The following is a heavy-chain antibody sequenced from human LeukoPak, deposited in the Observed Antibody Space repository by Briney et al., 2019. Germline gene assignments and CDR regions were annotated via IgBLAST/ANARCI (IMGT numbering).Heavy chain of an antibody. CDR2: IYTSGST. V-gene: IGHV4-4*07. CDR3: ARVSSSGRPDY. J-gene: IGHJ4*02. Sequence: PSETLSLTCTVSGGSISSYYWSWIRQPAGKGLEWIGRIYTSGSTNYNPSLKRGVTISVDTSKKQFSLKLSSVTAADTAVYYCARVSSSGRPDYWGQGTLVTVSS. D-gene: IGHD6-19*01. CDR1: GGSISSYY.